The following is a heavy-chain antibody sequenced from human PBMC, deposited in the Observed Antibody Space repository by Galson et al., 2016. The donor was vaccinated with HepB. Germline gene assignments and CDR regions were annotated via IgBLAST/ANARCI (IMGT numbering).Heavy chain of an antibody. CDR1: GFTFSSFA. CDR2: INSSGGRT. V-gene: IGHV3-23*01. J-gene: IGHJ4*02. CDR3: AKGPPVMTTLSYFDS. Sequence: SLRLSCAASGFTFSSFAMSWVRQAPGKGLEWVSSINSSGGRTYYADSVKGRFTISRDTSTSTLYLQMNSLRVADTAVYYCAKGPPVMTTLSYFDSWGQGTLVTVSS. D-gene: IGHD3-16*01.